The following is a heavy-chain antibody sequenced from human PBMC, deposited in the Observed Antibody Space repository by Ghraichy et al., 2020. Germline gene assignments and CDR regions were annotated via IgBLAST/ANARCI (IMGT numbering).Heavy chain of an antibody. Sequence: SETLSLTCVVSGGTISGFYRSWIRQPPGKGLEWIGYISYSGYTNYSPSLKSRLTISLDTSKHQFSLKLSSVTTADTAVYYCERHRVEGDFSDNRGYYHDYWGQGIPVTVSS. D-gene: IGHD3-22*01. CDR1: GGTISGFY. V-gene: IGHV4-59*01. CDR2: ISYSGYT. CDR3: ERHRVEGDFSDNRGYYHDY. J-gene: IGHJ4*02.